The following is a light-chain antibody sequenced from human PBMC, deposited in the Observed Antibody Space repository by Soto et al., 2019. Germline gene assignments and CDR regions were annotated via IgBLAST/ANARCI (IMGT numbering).Light chain of an antibody. CDR2: DAS. CDR3: QQRSNWPRT. J-gene: IGKJ1*01. V-gene: IGKV3-11*01. Sequence: EIVLTQSPATLSLSPGERATLSCRASQSVTKYLAWYQQKPGQAPRLLIYDASNRATGIPARFSGSGSGTDCTLTISSLEPEDFVVYYCQQRSNWPRTFGQGTKVEIK. CDR1: QSVTKY.